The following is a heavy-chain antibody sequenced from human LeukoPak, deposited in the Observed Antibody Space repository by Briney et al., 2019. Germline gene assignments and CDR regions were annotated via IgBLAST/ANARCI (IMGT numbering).Heavy chain of an antibody. CDR3: TGKQLWFSGRTG. D-gene: IGHD5-18*01. J-gene: IGHJ4*02. V-gene: IGHV3-49*04. CDR1: GFTFGDYA. Sequence: GGSLRLSCTASGFTFGDYAMSWVRQAPGKGLEWVGFIRSKAYGGTTEYAASVKGRFTISRDDSKSIAYLQMNSLKTEDTAVYYCTGKQLWFSGRTGWGQGTLVTVSS. CDR2: IRSKAYGGTT.